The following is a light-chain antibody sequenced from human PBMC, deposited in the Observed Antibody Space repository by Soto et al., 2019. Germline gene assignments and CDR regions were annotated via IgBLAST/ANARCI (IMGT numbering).Light chain of an antibody. CDR2: GNS. Sequence: QSVLTQPPSVPGAPGQRVTISCTGSSSNIGAGYDVHWYQQHPGTAPKLLIYGNSNRPSGVPDRFSGSKSGTAACLAITGLQAEDEADYYCQSYDSSLSGFAVFGGGTKLTVL. CDR1: SSNIGAGYD. J-gene: IGLJ2*01. V-gene: IGLV1-40*01. CDR3: QSYDSSLSGFAV.